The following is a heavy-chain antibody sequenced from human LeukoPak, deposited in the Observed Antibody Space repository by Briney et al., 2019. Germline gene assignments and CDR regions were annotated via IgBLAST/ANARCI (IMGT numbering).Heavy chain of an antibody. D-gene: IGHD5-18*01. CDR1: GFTFSSYA. V-gene: IGHV3-23*01. J-gene: IGHJ4*02. CDR2: ISGSGGST. Sequence: GGSLRLSCAASGFTFSSYAMSWVRQAPGKGLEWVSAISGSGGSTYYADSVKGRFTISRDNAKNSLYLQMDSLRAEDTAVYYCASDLGYSLDYWGQGTLVTVSS. CDR3: ASDLGYSLDY.